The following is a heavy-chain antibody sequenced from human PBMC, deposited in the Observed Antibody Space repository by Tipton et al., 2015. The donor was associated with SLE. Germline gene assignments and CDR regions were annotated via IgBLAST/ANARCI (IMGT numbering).Heavy chain of an antibody. Sequence: LRLSCTVSGGSISSGSYYWSWIRQPAGKGLEWIGRIYTSGSTNYNPSLKSRVTISVDTAKNQFSLTLSSVTAADTAVYYCVRAGPQIRFFGVVPTLFDVWGRGTLVTVSS. CDR2: IYTSGST. J-gene: IGHJ3*01. CDR3: VRAGPQIRFFGVVPTLFDV. V-gene: IGHV4-61*02. D-gene: IGHD3-3*01. CDR1: GGSISSGSYY.